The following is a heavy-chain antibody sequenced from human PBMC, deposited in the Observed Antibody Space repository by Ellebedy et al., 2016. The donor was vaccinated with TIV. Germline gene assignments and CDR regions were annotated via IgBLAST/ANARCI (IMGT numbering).Heavy chain of an antibody. CDR3: ARAALVTRTDFDY. Sequence: GSLRLXCTVSGGSISSYYWSWIRQPPGKGLEWIGYIYYSGSTNYNPSLKSRVTISVDTSKNQFSLKLSSVTAADTAVYYCARAALVTRTDFDYWGQGTLVTVSS. CDR2: IYYSGST. V-gene: IGHV4-59*01. CDR1: GGSISSYY. D-gene: IGHD6-13*01. J-gene: IGHJ4*02.